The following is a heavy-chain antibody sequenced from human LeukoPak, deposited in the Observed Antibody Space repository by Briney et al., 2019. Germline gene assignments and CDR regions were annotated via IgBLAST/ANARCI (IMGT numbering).Heavy chain of an antibody. CDR2: ISGDSDRT. D-gene: IGHD4-17*01. CDR3: ARRAVTVTTSWGAFDA. V-gene: IGHV3-23*01. CDR1: GFTFSSHV. Sequence: PGAPLRLSCAASGFTFSSHVMNWVRQAPGKGLEWISSISGDSDRTFYADSVKGRFTISRDNSENTLYLQMNSLRAEDTALYYCARRAVTVTTSWGAFDAWGQGTMVTVSS. J-gene: IGHJ3*01.